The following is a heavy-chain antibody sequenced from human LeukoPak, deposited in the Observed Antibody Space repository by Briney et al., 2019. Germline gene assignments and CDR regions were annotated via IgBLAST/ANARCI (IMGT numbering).Heavy chain of an antibody. V-gene: IGHV3-33*06. J-gene: IGHJ4*02. Sequence: PGRSLRLSCAASGFTFSSYGMHWVRQAPGKGLEWVAVIWYDGSNKYYADSVKGRFTISRDNSKNTLYLQMNSLRGEDTAVYYCAKDGGYNWNYGIDYWGQGTLVTVSS. CDR2: IWYDGSNK. CDR3: AKDGGYNWNYGIDY. CDR1: GFTFSSYG. D-gene: IGHD1-7*01.